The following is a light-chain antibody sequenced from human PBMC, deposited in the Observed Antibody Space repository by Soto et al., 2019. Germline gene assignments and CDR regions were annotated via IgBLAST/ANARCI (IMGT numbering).Light chain of an antibody. V-gene: IGKV1-5*02. CDR2: DAS. CDR1: QSVSTR. J-gene: IGKJ1*01. Sequence: DIQMTQSPSSLSASVGDRVTIISRASQSVSTRLAWYQQKPGKATKVMIYDASSWAGGVPSRFTGSGSGTDFILTISSLQPEDFANYYCQQSYSTHQITFGQGTKVDIK. CDR3: QQSYSTHQIT.